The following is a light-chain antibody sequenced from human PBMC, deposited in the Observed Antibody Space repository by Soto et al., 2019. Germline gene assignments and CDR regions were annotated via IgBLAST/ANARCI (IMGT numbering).Light chain of an antibody. J-gene: IGKJ1*01. Sequence: ILFTHASATLSLSPGGRATLSFRASQSVRTYLAWYQQKPGQAPRLLIYDASNRATGIPARFSGSGSGTDFTLTISSLEPEDFAVYYCQQRSNWPWTFGQGTKVDIK. CDR3: QQRSNWPWT. CDR1: QSVRTY. CDR2: DAS. V-gene: IGKV3-11*01.